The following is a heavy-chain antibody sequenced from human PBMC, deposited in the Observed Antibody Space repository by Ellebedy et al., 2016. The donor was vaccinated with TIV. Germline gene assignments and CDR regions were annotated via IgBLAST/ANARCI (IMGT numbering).Heavy chain of an antibody. D-gene: IGHD6-19*01. Sequence: SLKISXAASGFTFDDYAMHWVRQAPGKGLEWVSGISWNSGSIDYADSVKGRFTTSRDNAKNSLYLQMNSLRAEDTALYYCAKDKVPYSSGWYAWFDPWGQGTLVTVSS. CDR2: ISWNSGSI. V-gene: IGHV3-9*01. CDR3: AKDKVPYSSGWYAWFDP. J-gene: IGHJ5*02. CDR1: GFTFDDYA.